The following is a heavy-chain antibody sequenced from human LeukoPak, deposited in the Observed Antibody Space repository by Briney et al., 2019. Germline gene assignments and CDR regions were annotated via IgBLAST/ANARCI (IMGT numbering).Heavy chain of an antibody. CDR3: ARKAYSYGYALDS. D-gene: IGHD5-18*01. V-gene: IGHV4-30-4*01. J-gene: IGHJ4*02. CDR1: GGSISSGDNY. Sequence: PSETLSLTCTVSGGSISSGDNYWSWIRQPPGKGLEWIGYIYYSGSTYYNPSLKSRVTISVDTSKNQFSLKLSSVTAADTAVYYCARKAYSYGYALDSWGQGTLVTVSS. CDR2: IYYSGST.